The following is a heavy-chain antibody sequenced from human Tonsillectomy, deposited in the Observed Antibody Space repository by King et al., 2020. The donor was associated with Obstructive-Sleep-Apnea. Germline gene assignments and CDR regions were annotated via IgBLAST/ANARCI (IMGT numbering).Heavy chain of an antibody. V-gene: IGHV1-8*01. CDR1: GYTFTNYD. D-gene: IGHD2-2*01. CDR3: ARRRGAGSSDY. CDR2: MKLTSGNT. J-gene: IGHJ4*02. Sequence: VQLVESGAEVKKPGASVKVSCTASGYTFTNYDIKWVRQATGQGLEWMGGMKLTSGNTGYAQKFQGRVTMTRNTAISTAYMELTSLRSEDTAVYYCARRRGAGSSDYWGQGTLVTVSS.